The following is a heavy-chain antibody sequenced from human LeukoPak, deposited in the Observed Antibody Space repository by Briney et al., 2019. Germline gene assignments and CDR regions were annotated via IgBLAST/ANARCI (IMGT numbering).Heavy chain of an antibody. CDR1: GYTFTSYG. CDR3: ARTNLDCKDGVCYDY. J-gene: IGHJ4*02. Sequence: ASVKVSCKASGYTFTSYGISWVRQAPGQGLEWMGWISAYNGKTYYAQKSQGRVTVTTDTSTSTAYMDLRSLRSDDTAVYYCARTNLDCKDGVCYDYWGQGTPVTVSS. V-gene: IGHV1-18*01. CDR2: ISAYNGKT. D-gene: IGHD2-8*02.